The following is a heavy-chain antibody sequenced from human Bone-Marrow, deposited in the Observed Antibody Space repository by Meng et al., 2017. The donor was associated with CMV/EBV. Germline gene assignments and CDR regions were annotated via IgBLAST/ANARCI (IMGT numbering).Heavy chain of an antibody. V-gene: IGHV1-69*05. CDR1: GGTFSSYA. D-gene: IGHD6-19*01. CDR3: ARGYSSGWPIPGYYYYYGMAV. J-gene: IGHJ6*02. Sequence: SVKVSCKASGGTFSSYAISWVRQAPGQGLEWMGGIIPIFGTANYAQKFQGRVTITTDESTSTAYMELSSLRSEDTAVYYCARGYSSGWPIPGYYYYYGMAVWGQGNTVTVAS. CDR2: IIPIFGTA.